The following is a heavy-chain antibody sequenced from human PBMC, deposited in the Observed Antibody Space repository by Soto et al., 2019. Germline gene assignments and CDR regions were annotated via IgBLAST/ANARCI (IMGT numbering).Heavy chain of an antibody. Sequence: SETLSLTCTVSGGSISSYYWSWIRQLPGKGLEWIGYIYYSGSTNYNPSLKSRVTISVDTSKNQFSLKLSSVTAADTAVYYCAKDLRPDGVWDFDYWGQGTLVTVSS. J-gene: IGHJ4*02. CDR2: IYYSGST. CDR1: GGSISSYY. V-gene: IGHV4-59*01. D-gene: IGHD4-17*01. CDR3: AKDLRPDGVWDFDY.